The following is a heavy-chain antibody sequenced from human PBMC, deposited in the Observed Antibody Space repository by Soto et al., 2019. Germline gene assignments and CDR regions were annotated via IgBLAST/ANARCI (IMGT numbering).Heavy chain of an antibody. Sequence: ASVKVSCKASGYTFTSYYMHWVRQAPGQGLEWMGIINPSGGSTSYAQKFQGRVTMTRDTSTSTVYMELSSLRSEDTAVYYCARTMTTVTHHAYYYYMDVWGKGTTVTVPS. CDR2: INPSGGST. J-gene: IGHJ6*03. D-gene: IGHD4-17*01. CDR1: GYTFTSYY. CDR3: ARTMTTVTHHAYYYYMDV. V-gene: IGHV1-46*03.